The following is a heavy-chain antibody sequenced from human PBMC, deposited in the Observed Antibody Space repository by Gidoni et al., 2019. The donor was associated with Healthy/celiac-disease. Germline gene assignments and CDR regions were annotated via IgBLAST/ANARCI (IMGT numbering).Heavy chain of an antibody. CDR3: ARLSIAAAGSVWYYYGMDV. J-gene: IGHJ6*02. CDR2: IYPGDSDT. CDR1: GYSFTIYC. V-gene: IGHV5-51*03. Sequence: EVQLVQSGAEVKQPGESLKISCKVSGYSFTIYCIGWVRQMPGKGLEWMGIIYPGDSDTRYSPSFQGQVTISADKSISTAYLQWSSLKASDTAMYYCARLSIAAAGSVWYYYGMDVWGQGTTVTVSS. D-gene: IGHD6-13*01.